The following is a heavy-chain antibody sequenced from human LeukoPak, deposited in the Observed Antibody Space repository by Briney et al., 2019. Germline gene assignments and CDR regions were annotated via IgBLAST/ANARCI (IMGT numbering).Heavy chain of an antibody. CDR2: ISSGSNTI. V-gene: IGHV3-48*01. CDR1: GFTFSSYS. Sequence: PGGSLRLSCAASGFTFSSYSMNWVRQAPGKGLEWVSYISSGSNTIYYADSVKGRFTISRDNAKNSLYLQMNSLRVEDTAVYYCASYLYWWSDLGYWGQGTLVTVSS. CDR3: ASYLYWWSDLGY. D-gene: IGHD2-8*02. J-gene: IGHJ4*02.